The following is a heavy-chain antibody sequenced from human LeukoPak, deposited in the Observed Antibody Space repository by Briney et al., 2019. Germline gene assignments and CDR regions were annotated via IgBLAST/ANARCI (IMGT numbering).Heavy chain of an antibody. J-gene: IGHJ4*02. Sequence: PGRSLRLSCAASGFTFSSYGMHWVRQAPGKGLEWVTGISYDGSNKYCVDSVKGRFTISRDNPKNTLYLEMNSLRAEDTAVYYCAEDTYYYDSSGYYVFDHWGQGTLVTVSS. D-gene: IGHD3-22*01. CDR3: AEDTYYYDSSGYYVFDH. CDR1: GFTFSSYG. V-gene: IGHV3-30*18. CDR2: ISYDGSNK.